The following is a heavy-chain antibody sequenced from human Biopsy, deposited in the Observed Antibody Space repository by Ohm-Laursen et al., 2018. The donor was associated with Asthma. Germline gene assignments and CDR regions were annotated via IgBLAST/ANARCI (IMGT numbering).Heavy chain of an antibody. CDR3: ARGDSSGWSHYYFDY. V-gene: IGHV3-53*01. J-gene: IGHJ4*02. Sequence: SLRLSCTASGFTVSRDHMFWVRQAPGKGLEWVSVIYSGGTSDTADSVRCRFTISRDFYKNTLYLQMDSLRAEDTAVYYCARGDSSGWSHYYFDYWGQGTLVTVSS. CDR1: GFTVSRDH. D-gene: IGHD6-19*01. CDR2: IYSGGTS.